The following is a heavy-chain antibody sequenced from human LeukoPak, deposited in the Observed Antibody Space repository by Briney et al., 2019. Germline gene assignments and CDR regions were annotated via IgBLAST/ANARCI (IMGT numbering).Heavy chain of an antibody. J-gene: IGHJ6*02. CDR1: GVSFSGYY. V-gene: IGHV4-34*01. D-gene: IGHD2-2*01. Sequence: SETLSLTCAVYGVSFSGYYWSWIRQPPGKGLEWIGEINHSGSTNYNPSLKSRVTISVDTSKNQFSLKLSSVTAADTAVYYCARGPGIVVVPAAISGMDVWGQGTTVTVSS. CDR3: ARGPGIVVVPAAISGMDV. CDR2: INHSGST.